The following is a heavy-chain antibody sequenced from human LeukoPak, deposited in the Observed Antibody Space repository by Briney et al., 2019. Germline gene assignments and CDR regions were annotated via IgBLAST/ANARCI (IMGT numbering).Heavy chain of an antibody. J-gene: IGHJ4*02. CDR1: GFTFSSYA. CDR3: GKELKRWQQIFEY. V-gene: IGHV3-30*04. D-gene: IGHD5-24*01. CDR2: ISYDGSNK. Sequence: PGGSLRLSCAASGFTFSSYAMHWVRQAPGKGLEWVAVISYDGSNKYYADSVKGRFTISRDNSKDTLYLQMNNLRAEDTAIYYCGKELKRWQQIFEYWGQGTLVTVSS.